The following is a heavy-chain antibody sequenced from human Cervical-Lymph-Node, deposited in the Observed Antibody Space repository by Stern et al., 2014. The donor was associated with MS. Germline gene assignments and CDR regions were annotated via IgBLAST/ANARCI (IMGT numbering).Heavy chain of an antibody. CDR1: GFTFSTYW. Sequence: EDQLVESGGDSVQPGGSLRLSCTASGFTFSTYWMHWVRQAPGKGLVWVSRINGDGSRTSYADSVKGRFTISRDNAKNTLYVQMNSLRVEDTAVYYCARAHVDTWDWFDPWGQGTLVTVSS. J-gene: IGHJ5*02. D-gene: IGHD5-18*01. V-gene: IGHV3-74*02. CDR2: INGDGSRT. CDR3: ARAHVDTWDWFDP.